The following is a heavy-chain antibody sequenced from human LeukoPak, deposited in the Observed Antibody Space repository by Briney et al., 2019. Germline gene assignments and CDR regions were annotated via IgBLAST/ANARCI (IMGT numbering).Heavy chain of an antibody. CDR2: MNPNSGNT. J-gene: IGHJ4*02. Sequence: ASVKVSCKASGYTFTSYDINWVRQATGQGLEWMGWMNPNSGNTDYAQKFQGRVTMTRNTSISTAYMELSSLRSEDTAVYYCAKGDRLSGSYLSPNAKDYWGQGTLVTVSS. CDR3: AKGDRLSGSYLSPNAKDY. D-gene: IGHD1-26*01. V-gene: IGHV1-8*01. CDR1: GYTFTSYD.